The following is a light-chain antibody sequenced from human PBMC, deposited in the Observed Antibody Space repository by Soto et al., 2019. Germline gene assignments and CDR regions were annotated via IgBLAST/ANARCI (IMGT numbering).Light chain of an antibody. CDR3: QQYGSSGT. J-gene: IGKJ1*01. Sequence: DIVLTQSPGTLSLSPGERATLSCRASQSVSSSYLAWYQQKPGQAPRLLIYDASSRATGIPDRFSGSGSGTDFTLTISRLEPEDFAVYYCQQYGSSGTFGQGTKVDIK. CDR1: QSVSSSY. V-gene: IGKV3-20*01. CDR2: DAS.